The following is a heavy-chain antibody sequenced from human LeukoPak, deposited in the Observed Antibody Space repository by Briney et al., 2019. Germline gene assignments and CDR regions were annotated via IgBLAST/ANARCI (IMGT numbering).Heavy chain of an antibody. J-gene: IGHJ3*02. CDR3: AKVSGISHAFDI. V-gene: IGHV3-9*03. CDR1: GFTFDDYA. CDR2: ISWNSGSI. Sequence: PPGGSLRLSCAASGFTFDDYAMHWVRQAPGKGLEWVSGISWNSGSIGYADSVKGRFTISRDNAKNSLYLQMNSLRAEDMALYYCAKVSGISHAFDIWGQGTMVTVSS. D-gene: IGHD4-23*01.